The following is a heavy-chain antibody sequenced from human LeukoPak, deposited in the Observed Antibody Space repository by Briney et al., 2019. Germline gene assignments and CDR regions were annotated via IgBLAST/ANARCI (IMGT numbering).Heavy chain of an antibody. CDR1: GFTFSSYG. D-gene: IGHD2-15*01. CDR2: ISGSGGTT. J-gene: IGHJ4*02. CDR3: ARGERLGYCSGGSCSF. Sequence: GGSLRLSCAASGFTFSSYGMHWVRQAPGKGLEWVSAISGSGGTTYYADSVKGRFTVSRDNSENTLYLQMNSLRAEDTAVYYCARGERLGYCSGGSCSFWGQGTLVTVSS. V-gene: IGHV3-23*01.